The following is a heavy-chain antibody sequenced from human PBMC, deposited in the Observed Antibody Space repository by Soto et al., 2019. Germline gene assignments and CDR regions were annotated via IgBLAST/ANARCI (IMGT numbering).Heavy chain of an antibody. J-gene: IGHJ4*02. CDR3: ARATYCGGDCSTYYFDY. D-gene: IGHD2-21*02. CDR2: IYYSGST. Sequence: SETLSLTCTVSGGSISSSSYYWGWIRQPPGKGLEWIGSIYYSGSTYYNPSLKSRVTISVDTSKNQFSLKLSSVTAADTAVYYCARATYCGGDCSTYYFDYWGQGTLVTVSS. V-gene: IGHV4-39*07. CDR1: GGSISSSSYY.